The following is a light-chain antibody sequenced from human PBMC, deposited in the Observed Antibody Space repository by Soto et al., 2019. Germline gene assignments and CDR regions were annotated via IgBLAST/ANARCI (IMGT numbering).Light chain of an antibody. J-gene: IGKJ1*01. Sequence: EIVLTQSPGTLSLSPGERATLSCWASQSVSSNYLAWYQQKPGQSPRLLIYGASTRATGIPDRFSGSGSGTDFTLTISRLEPEDFAVYYCQQYATSPLTFGQGTKVEIK. CDR3: QQYATSPLT. V-gene: IGKV3-20*01. CDR1: QSVSSNY. CDR2: GAS.